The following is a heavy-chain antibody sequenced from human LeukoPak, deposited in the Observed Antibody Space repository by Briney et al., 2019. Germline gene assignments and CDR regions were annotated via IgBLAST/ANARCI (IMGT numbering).Heavy chain of an antibody. CDR2: IKSKTDGGTT. D-gene: IGHD2-2*01. J-gene: IGHJ4*02. Sequence: GSLRLSCAASGFTFTNAWMSWGRQAPGKGLEWVGRIKSKTDGGTTEYAAPVKGRFSISRDDSENTLYLQMNSLKTEDTAVYYCTTAPAAYTFDYWGQGTLVTVSS. V-gene: IGHV3-15*01. CDR3: TTAPAAYTFDY. CDR1: GFTFTNAW.